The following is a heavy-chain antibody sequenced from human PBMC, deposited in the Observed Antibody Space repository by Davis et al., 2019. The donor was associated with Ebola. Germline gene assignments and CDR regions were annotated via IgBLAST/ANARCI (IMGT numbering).Heavy chain of an antibody. CDR1: GYTFTGYY. CDR2: INPNSGGT. J-gene: IGHJ5*02. Sequence: ASVKVSCKASGYTFTGYYMHWVRQAPGQGLEWMGRINPNSGGTNYAQKFQGRVTMTRDTSISTAYMELSRLRSDDTAVYYCARGITMIVGTHWFDPWGQGTLVTVSS. CDR3: ARGITMIVGTHWFDP. D-gene: IGHD3-22*01. V-gene: IGHV1-2*06.